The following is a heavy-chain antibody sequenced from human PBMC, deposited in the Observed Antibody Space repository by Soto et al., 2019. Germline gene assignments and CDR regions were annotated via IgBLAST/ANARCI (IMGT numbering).Heavy chain of an antibody. V-gene: IGHV3-23*01. J-gene: IGHJ4*02. CDR3: AKGSIEYSASVDN. D-gene: IGHD5-12*01. CDR2: ISARGGSL. CDR1: GFSFSSYA. Sequence: EVQLLESGGGLVQPGGSLRLSCAASGFSFSSYAMVWVRQAPGKGLEWVSVISARGGSLYFADSVKGRFTISRDKSKNVLSLEMNSLRAEDTAIYFCAKGSIEYSASVDNWGQGTLVLVSS.